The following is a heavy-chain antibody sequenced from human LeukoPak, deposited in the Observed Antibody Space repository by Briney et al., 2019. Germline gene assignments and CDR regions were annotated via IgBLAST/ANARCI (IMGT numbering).Heavy chain of an antibody. J-gene: IGHJ4*02. D-gene: IGHD5-18*01. CDR3: ARDGGYSYGSFDY. Sequence: GGSLRLSCAASGSTFSSFEMDWVRQAPGKGLEWVSYISSGGTTIYYADSVKGRFTISRDNAKNSLYLQMNSLRAEDTAVYYCARDGGYSYGSFDYWGQGTLVTVSS. CDR1: GSTFSSFE. CDR2: ISSGGTTI. V-gene: IGHV3-48*03.